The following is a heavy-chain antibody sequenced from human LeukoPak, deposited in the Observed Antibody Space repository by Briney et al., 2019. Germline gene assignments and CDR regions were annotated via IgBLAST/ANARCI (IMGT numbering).Heavy chain of an antibody. CDR1: GGSVSSGGYS. CDR2: IYHSGST. V-gene: IGHV4-30-2*01. J-gene: IGHJ4*02. CDR3: ASTAYYDSSV. Sequence: SQTLSLTCAVSGGSVSSGGYSWSWIRQPPGKGLEWIGYIYHSGSTYYNPSLKSRVTISVDRSKNQFSLKLSSVTAAGTAVYYCASTAYYDSSVWGQGTLVTVSS. D-gene: IGHD3-22*01.